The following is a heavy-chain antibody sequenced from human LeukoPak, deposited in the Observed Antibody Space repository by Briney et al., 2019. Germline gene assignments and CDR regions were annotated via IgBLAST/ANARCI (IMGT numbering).Heavy chain of an antibody. CDR3: ARDNTYDYVWGSYRYPDY. D-gene: IGHD3-16*02. V-gene: IGHV3-7*01. Sequence: PGGSLRLSCAASGFPFNAYWMTWVRQAPGKGLEWVANIRQDGDTKYYVDSVKGRFTISRDNAKNSLYLQMNSLRAEDTAVYYCARDNTYDYVWGSYRYPDYWGQGTLVTVSS. J-gene: IGHJ4*02. CDR1: GFPFNAYW. CDR2: IRQDGDTK.